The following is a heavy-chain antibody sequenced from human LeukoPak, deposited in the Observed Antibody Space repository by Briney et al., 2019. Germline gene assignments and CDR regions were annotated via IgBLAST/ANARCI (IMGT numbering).Heavy chain of an antibody. CDR3: ARGSCSSTSCYYFDY. V-gene: IGHV4-59*01. Sequence: ASETLSLTCTVSGGSISGYYWSWIRQPPGKGLEWIGYIYYCGSANYNPSLKGRVTMSVHTSKNQFSLKVSSVTAADTAVYFCARGSCSSTSCYYFDYWGQRTLVTASS. D-gene: IGHD2-2*01. J-gene: IGHJ4*02. CDR2: IYYCGSA. CDR1: GGSISGYY.